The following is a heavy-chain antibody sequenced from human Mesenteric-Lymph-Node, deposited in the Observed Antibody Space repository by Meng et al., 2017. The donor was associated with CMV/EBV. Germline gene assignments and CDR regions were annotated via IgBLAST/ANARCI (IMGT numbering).Heavy chain of an antibody. D-gene: IGHD6-13*01. CDR3: ASGGHGSSWYSLDY. CDR2: ISAFNGIP. CDR1: GYTFTKYA. Sequence: ASVKVSCKASGYTFTKYAVSWVRLAPGQGLEWMGWISAFNGIPNYAPKFQGRVTMTADKSTTTSYMELRSLTSDDTAVYYCASGGHGSSWYSLDYWGQGTLVTVSS. J-gene: IGHJ4*02. V-gene: IGHV1-18*01.